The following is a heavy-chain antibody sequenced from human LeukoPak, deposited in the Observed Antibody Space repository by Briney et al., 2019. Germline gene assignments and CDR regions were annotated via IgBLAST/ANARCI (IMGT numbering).Heavy chain of an antibody. Sequence: GGSLRLSCAASGFPFNKCGMSWVRQAPGKGPEWISTINAGGENTHYAVSVLGRFTISRDNSKNILYLQLNSLRDEDTALNYCTRDNYYGSGSQLSYWGQGAQVTVST. J-gene: IGHJ4*02. CDR3: TRDNYYGSGSQLSY. V-gene: IGHV3-23*01. CDR1: GFPFNKCG. D-gene: IGHD3-10*01. CDR2: INAGGENT.